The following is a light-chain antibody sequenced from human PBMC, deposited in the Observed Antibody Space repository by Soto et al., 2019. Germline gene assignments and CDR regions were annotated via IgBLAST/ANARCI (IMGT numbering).Light chain of an antibody. CDR1: QAINSW. CDR2: GVS. J-gene: IGKJ4*01. V-gene: IGKV1-5*01. Sequence: DIQMTQSPSTLSASVGDRVTIACRASQAINSWLAWYQQKPGKAPKRLISGVSSLESGVPTRFSGSGTGTEFTHTISSLQPDDFATYYCQQYYSYCTFGGGTKVEIK. CDR3: QQYYSYCT.